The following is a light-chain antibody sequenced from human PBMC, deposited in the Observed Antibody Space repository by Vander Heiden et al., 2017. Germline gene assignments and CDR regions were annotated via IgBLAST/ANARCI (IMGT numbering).Light chain of an antibody. CDR3: QQYGSSPRVT. V-gene: IGKV3-20*01. J-gene: IGKJ1*01. Sequence: EIVLTQYPGTLSLSPGESATLSCRASQSVSSSYLAWYQQKPGQAPRLLIYGASSRATGIPDRFSGSGSGTDFTLTISRLEPEDFAVYYCQQYGSSPRVTFGQGTKVEIK. CDR1: QSVSSSY. CDR2: GAS.